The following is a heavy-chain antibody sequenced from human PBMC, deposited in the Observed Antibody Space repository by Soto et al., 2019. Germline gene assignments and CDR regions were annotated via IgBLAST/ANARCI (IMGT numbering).Heavy chain of an antibody. CDR1: EDAFNTIA. J-gene: IGHJ6*02. D-gene: IGHD2-15*01. CDR3: ATEKCSGALCYSAGTYYFYNAIDV. V-gene: IGHV1-69*01. Sequence: QAPLVQSGAEVRKPGSSVRVSCTTSEDAFNTIALNWVRQAPGQGLEWRGGIIPIFAKAKYAQKFQGRLTIIADDSASTAYMDLTRLTPDDTAIYYCATEKCSGALCYSAGTYYFYNAIDVWGQGTTVTVAS. CDR2: IIPIFAKA.